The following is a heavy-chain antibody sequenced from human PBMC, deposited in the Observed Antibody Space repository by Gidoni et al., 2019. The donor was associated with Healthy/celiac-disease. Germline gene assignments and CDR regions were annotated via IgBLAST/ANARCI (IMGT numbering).Heavy chain of an antibody. D-gene: IGHD2-15*01. Sequence: EVQLLESGGGLVQPGGSLRLSCAASGFTFSSYAMRWVRQAPGKGLEWVSAISGSGGSTYYADSVKGRFTISRDNSKNTLYLQMNSLRAEDTAVYYCAKDDTYCSGGSCYSIPFDYWGQGTLVTVSS. CDR3: AKDDTYCSGGSCYSIPFDY. J-gene: IGHJ4*02. V-gene: IGHV3-23*01. CDR1: GFTFSSYA. CDR2: ISGSGGST.